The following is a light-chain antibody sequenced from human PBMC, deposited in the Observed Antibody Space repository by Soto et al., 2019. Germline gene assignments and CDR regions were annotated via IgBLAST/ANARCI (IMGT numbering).Light chain of an antibody. CDR1: QDISSW. CDR3: QQANSFPPT. Sequence: DIQMTQSPSSVSASVGDRVTITCRASQDISSWLVWYQQKPGIAPKLLIYAASTLQSGVPSRFSGSASGTDFTLTISSLQPEDFATYYCQQANSFPPTFGQGTKVEIK. J-gene: IGKJ1*01. V-gene: IGKV1-12*01. CDR2: AAS.